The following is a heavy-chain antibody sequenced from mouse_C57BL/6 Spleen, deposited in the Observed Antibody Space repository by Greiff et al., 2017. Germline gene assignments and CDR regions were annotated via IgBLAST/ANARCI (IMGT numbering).Heavy chain of an antibody. J-gene: IGHJ2*01. D-gene: IGHD2-4*01. V-gene: IGHV3-6*01. CDR1: GYSITSGYY. CDR3: ARDRGDYDPFDY. CDR2: ISYDGSN. Sequence: EVQLQQSGPGLVKPSQSLSLTCSVTGYSITSGYYWNWIRQFPGNKLEWMGYISYDGSNNYNPSLKNRISITRDTSKNQFFLKWNSVTTEDTATYYCARDRGDYDPFDYWGQGTTLTVSS.